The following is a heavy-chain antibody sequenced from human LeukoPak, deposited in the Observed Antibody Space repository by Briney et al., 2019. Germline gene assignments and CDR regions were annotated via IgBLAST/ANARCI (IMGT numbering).Heavy chain of an antibody. CDR2: IYLDDSDT. D-gene: IGHD3-10*01. Sequence: GESLKISCKVSGNNFASYWIAWVRQMPGKGLEWMGIIYLDDSDTTYSPSFQGQVTISADKSISTAYLQWSSLKASDTAMYYCARHQKSRTMVRGVISAFDYWGQGTLVTVSS. J-gene: IGHJ4*02. CDR3: ARHQKSRTMVRGVISAFDY. V-gene: IGHV5-51*01. CDR1: GNNFASYW.